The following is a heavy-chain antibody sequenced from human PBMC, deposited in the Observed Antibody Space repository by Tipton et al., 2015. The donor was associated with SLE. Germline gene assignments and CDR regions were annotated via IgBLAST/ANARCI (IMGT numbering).Heavy chain of an antibody. CDR2: INDSGGST. CDR1: GFTVSSNY. CDR3: AKVRAAAGIPWFDP. Sequence: SLRLSCAASGFTVSSNYMTWVRQAPGKGLEWVSTINDSGGSTYSADSVKGRFTISRDNSKNTLYLQMNSLRAEDTAVYYCAKVRAAAGIPWFDPWGQGTLVTVSS. J-gene: IGHJ5*02. V-gene: IGHV3-23*01. D-gene: IGHD6-13*01.